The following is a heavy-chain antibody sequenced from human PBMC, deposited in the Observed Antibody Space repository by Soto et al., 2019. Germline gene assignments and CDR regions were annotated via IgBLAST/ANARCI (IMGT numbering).Heavy chain of an antibody. CDR2: INHSGST. CDR3: ARENNVLPGGYFDY. J-gene: IGHJ4*02. Sequence: SETLSLTCAVYGGSFSGYYWTWIRQPPGKGLEWIGEINHSGSTNYNPSLKSRVTISVDRSKNQFSLKLSSVTAADTAVYYCARENNVLPGGYFDYWGQGTPVTVSS. CDR1: GGSFSGYY. D-gene: IGHD3-10*01. V-gene: IGHV4-34*01.